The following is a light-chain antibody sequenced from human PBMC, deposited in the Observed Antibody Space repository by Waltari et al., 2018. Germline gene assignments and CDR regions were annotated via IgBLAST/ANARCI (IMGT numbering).Light chain of an antibody. CDR2: ASS. Sequence: DIHMTQSPSSLSASAGDTGIITFRARQNINNYLDWYQQKPGKAPKLLIYASSNLQGGVPSRFSGDGSGTDFTLTISTLQPEDFATYYCQQSSSSPITFGPGTKVDVK. V-gene: IGKV1-39*01. CDR3: QQSSSSPIT. CDR1: QNINNY. J-gene: IGKJ3*01.